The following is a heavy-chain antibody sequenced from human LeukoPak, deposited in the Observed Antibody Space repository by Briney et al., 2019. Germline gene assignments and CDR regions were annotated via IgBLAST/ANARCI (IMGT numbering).Heavy chain of an antibody. CDR3: ARGPYGSGTLRSGNWFDP. CDR1: GGSFSGYY. D-gene: IGHD3-10*01. Sequence: SETLSLTCAVYGGSFSGYYWSWIRQPPGKGLEWIGEINHSGSTNYNPSLKSRVTISVDTSKNQFSLKLSSVTAADTAVYYCARGPYGSGTLRSGNWFDPWGQGTLVTVSS. CDR2: INHSGST. V-gene: IGHV4-34*01. J-gene: IGHJ5*02.